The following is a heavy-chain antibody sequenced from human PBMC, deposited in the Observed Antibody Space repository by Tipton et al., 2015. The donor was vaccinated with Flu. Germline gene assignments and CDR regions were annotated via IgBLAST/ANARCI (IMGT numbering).Heavy chain of an antibody. J-gene: IGHJ4*02. Sequence: TLSLTCTVSGGSISSASYYWNWIRQPAGKGLEWIGRLHTSGSTNYNPSLKSRVIISVDTSKNQFSLKLTSVTAADTAVYYCARGLYGSGSYQRRYFDSWGQGTLVTVSS. CDR3: ARGLYGSGSYQRRYFDS. D-gene: IGHD3-10*01. CDR2: LHTSGST. V-gene: IGHV4-61*02. CDR1: GGSISSASYY.